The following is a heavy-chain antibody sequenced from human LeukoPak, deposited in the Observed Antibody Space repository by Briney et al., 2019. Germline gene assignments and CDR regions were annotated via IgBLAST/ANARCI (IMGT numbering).Heavy chain of an antibody. CDR1: GYTFTSYG. J-gene: IGHJ4*02. V-gene: IGHV1-18*01. Sequence: ASVKVSCKASGYTFTSYGISWVRQAPGQGLEWMGWISAYNGNTNYAQKLQGRVTMTTDTSTSTAYMELRSLRSDDTAVYYCARGREIVVVTPYDSGWFDYWGQGTLVTVSS. CDR2: ISAYNGNT. D-gene: IGHD3-22*01. CDR3: ARGREIVVVTPYDSGWFDY.